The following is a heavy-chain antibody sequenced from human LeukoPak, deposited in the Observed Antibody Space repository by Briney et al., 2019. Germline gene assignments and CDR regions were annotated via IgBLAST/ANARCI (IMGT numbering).Heavy chain of an antibody. V-gene: IGHV1-18*01. Sequence: ASVKVSCKASGYTFTSYGISWVRQAPGQGLEWMGWISAYNGNTNYAQKLQGRVTMTTDTSTSTAYMELRSLRSDDTAVYYCAREPLYCSGGSCYSGWFDPWGQGTLVTVSS. J-gene: IGHJ5*02. CDR2: ISAYNGNT. D-gene: IGHD2-15*01. CDR1: GYTFTSYG. CDR3: AREPLYCSGGSCYSGWFDP.